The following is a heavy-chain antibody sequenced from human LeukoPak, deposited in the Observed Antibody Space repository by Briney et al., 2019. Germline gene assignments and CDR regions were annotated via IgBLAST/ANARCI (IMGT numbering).Heavy chain of an antibody. CDR1: GFTFTDYN. CDR3: ARNRDFDY. V-gene: IGHV3-21*01. Sequence: WGSLRLSCAASGFTFTDYNMNWVRQAPGKGLEWVSSISSSSTYIYYADSVKGRFTISRDNAKNSLYLQMNSLSAEDTAVYYCARNRDFDYWGQGTLVTVSS. J-gene: IGHJ4*02. D-gene: IGHD2/OR15-2a*01. CDR2: ISSSSTYI.